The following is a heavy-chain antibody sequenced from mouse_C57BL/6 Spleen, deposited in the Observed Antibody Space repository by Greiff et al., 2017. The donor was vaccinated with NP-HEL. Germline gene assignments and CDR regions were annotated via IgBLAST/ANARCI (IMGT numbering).Heavy chain of an antibody. CDR3: ARKDYGSSYFDY. J-gene: IGHJ2*01. D-gene: IGHD1-1*01. CDR1: GYTFTSYW. Sequence: QVQLQQPGAELVRPESSVKLSCKASGYTFTSYWMHWVKQRPIQGLEWIGNIDPSDSETHYNQKFKDKATLTVDKSSSTAYMQLSSLTSEDSAVYYCARKDYGSSYFDYWGQGTTLTVSS. V-gene: IGHV1-52*01. CDR2: IDPSDSET.